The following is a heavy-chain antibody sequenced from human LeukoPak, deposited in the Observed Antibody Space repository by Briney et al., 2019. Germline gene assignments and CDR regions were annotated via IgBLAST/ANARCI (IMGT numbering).Heavy chain of an antibody. Sequence: ASVKVSCKASGYTVTSYYMHWVRQAPGQGLELMGIINPSGGSTSYAQKFQGRVTMTRDRSTSTVYMELTSLRSEDTAVYYCVRGVLVPATITDRFDPWGQGTLVTVSS. J-gene: IGHJ5*02. V-gene: IGHV1-46*01. D-gene: IGHD2-2*01. CDR2: INPSGGST. CDR1: GYTVTSYY. CDR3: VRGVLVPATITDRFDP.